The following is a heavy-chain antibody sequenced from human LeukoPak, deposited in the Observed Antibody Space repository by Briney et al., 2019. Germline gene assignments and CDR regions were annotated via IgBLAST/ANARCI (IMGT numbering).Heavy chain of an antibody. V-gene: IGHV4-39*01. J-gene: IGHJ4*02. CDR1: GGSIISSSHY. Sequence: SETLSLTCTISGGSIISSSHYWGWIRQPPGKGLEWIGSVIGSTLYNGSSGYNPFLNSRLTISVDTSKNQFSLKLSSVTAADTAVYYCARQYSYGSFDYWGQGTLVTVSS. CDR2: TLYNGSS. D-gene: IGHD5-18*01. CDR3: ARQYSYGSFDY.